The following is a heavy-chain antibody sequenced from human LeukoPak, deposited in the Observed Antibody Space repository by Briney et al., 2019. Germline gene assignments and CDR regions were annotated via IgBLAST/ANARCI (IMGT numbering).Heavy chain of an antibody. D-gene: IGHD6-19*01. CDR3: ARERISIAVAGRRYRNWFDP. V-gene: IGHV4-34*01. Sequence: SETLSLTCAVYGGSFSGYYWSWIRLPPGKGLEWIGEINHSGSTNYNPSLKSRVTISVDTSKNQFSLKLSSVTAADTAVYYCARERISIAVAGRRYRNWFDPWGQGTLVTVSS. J-gene: IGHJ5*02. CDR1: GGSFSGYY. CDR2: INHSGST.